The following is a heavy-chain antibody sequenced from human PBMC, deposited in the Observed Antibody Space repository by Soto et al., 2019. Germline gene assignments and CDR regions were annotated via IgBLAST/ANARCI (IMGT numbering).Heavy chain of an antibody. CDR2: TGLGSSTK. D-gene: IGHD3-22*01. J-gene: IGHJ3*01. Sequence: LRLSCAASGFTFRNYGMNWVRQAPGKGLEWVSYTGLGSSTKYYADSVEGRFTISRDNAKNSLYLQMNSLRAEDTAVYYCARDQLYYNDISGRPLNAFDVWGQGTMVTVSS. CDR1: GFTFRNYG. V-gene: IGHV3-48*01. CDR3: ARDQLYYNDISGRPLNAFDV.